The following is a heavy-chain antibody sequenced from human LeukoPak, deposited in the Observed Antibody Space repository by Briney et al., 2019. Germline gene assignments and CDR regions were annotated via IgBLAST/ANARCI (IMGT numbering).Heavy chain of an antibody. D-gene: IGHD6-13*01. CDR3: ARGAASTTSNDAFDI. V-gene: IGHV4-38-2*02. CDR1: GYSISSGYY. Sequence: SETLSLTCTVSGYSISSGYYWGWIRQPPGKGLEWIGSIYHSGSTYYNPSLKSRVTISVDTSKNQFSLKLSSVTAADTAVYYCARGAASTTSNDAFDIWGQGTMVTVSS. CDR2: IYHSGST. J-gene: IGHJ3*02.